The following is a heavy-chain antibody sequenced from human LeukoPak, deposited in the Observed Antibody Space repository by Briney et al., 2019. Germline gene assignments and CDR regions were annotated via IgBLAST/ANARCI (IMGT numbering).Heavy chain of an antibody. J-gene: IGHJ4*02. CDR1: GGSISSYY. D-gene: IGHD3-9*01. Sequence: SETLSLTCTVSGGSISSYYWSWIRQPPGKGLEWIGYIYYSGSTNYNPSLKSRVTISVDTSKNQFSLKLSSVTAADTAVYYCARGQFSYDILTGYPIAPFDYWGQGTLVTVSS. V-gene: IGHV4-59*01. CDR2: IYYSGST. CDR3: ARGQFSYDILTGYPIAPFDY.